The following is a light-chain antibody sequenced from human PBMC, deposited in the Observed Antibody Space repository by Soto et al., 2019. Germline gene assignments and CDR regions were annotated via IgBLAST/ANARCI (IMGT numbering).Light chain of an antibody. J-gene: IGLJ3*02. V-gene: IGLV1-44*01. CDR2: NND. CDR3: ASWDDSLTAWV. CDR1: NSNVGRNT. Sequence: QSLMTQPSSASGIPGQRVTIACSGSNSNVGRNTVSWFQHLPGRAPKVFIYNNDQWPSGVPDRFSGSKSGTSASLAISGLQSEDEADYYCASWDDSLTAWVFGGGTKLTVL.